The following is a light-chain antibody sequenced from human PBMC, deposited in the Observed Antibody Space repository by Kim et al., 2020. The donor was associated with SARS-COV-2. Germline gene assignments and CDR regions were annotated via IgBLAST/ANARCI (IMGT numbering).Light chain of an antibody. J-gene: IGKJ2*01. CDR2: LAS. CDR1: ENIGTW. CDR3: QRYSRFPYT. V-gene: IGKV1-5*03. Sequence: DIQMTQSPSTLSASVGDRVTITCRASENIGTWLAWYQQKPGRAPSLLIYLASTLESGVPSRFSGTGSGTEFSLSITSLQPDDFATYDWQRYSRFPYTFGQGTKLVI.